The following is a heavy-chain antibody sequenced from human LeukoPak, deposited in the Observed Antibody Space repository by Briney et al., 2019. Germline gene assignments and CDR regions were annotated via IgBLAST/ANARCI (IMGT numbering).Heavy chain of an antibody. CDR3: ARDLGVGYCSGGSCYGSGAFDI. V-gene: IGHV3-7*01. CDR1: GFTFSSYW. J-gene: IGHJ3*02. D-gene: IGHD2-15*01. CDR2: IKQDGSEK. Sequence: PGGSLRLSCAASGFTFSSYWMSWVRQAPGKGLEWVANIKQDGSEKYYVDSVKGRFTISRDNAKNSLYLQMNSLRAEDTAVYYCARDLGVGYCSGGSCYGSGAFDIWGQGTMVTVSS.